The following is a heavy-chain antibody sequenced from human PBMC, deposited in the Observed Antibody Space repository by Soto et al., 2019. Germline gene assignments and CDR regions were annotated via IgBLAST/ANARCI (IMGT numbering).Heavy chain of an antibody. CDR3: ARSSWRFRSFYY. CDR1: GFSLSTSGVG. J-gene: IGHJ4*02. Sequence: QITLKESGPTLVKPTQTLTLTCTLSGFSLSTSGVGVGWIRKPPGKAVEWLAPIYWDDDKRYSPSLKSRLTVTKDTSKNQLAMTMTNMDPVDTATYYCARSSWRFRSFYYWGQGTLVTLSS. D-gene: IGHD3-3*01. CDR2: IYWDDDK. V-gene: IGHV2-5*02.